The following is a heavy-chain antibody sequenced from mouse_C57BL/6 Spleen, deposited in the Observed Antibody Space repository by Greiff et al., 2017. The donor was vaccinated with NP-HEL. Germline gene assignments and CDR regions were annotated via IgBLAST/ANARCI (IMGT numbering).Heavy chain of an antibody. CDR3: ARSGTPYFDY. Sequence: VKLQESGAELVKPGASVKISCKASGYAFSSYWMNWVKQRPGKGLEWIGQIYPGDGDTNYNGKFKGKATLTADKSSSTAYMQLSSLTSEDSAVYFCARSGTPYFDYWGQGTTLTVSS. CDR2: IYPGDGDT. V-gene: IGHV1-80*01. D-gene: IGHD4-1*01. CDR1: GYAFSSYW. J-gene: IGHJ2*01.